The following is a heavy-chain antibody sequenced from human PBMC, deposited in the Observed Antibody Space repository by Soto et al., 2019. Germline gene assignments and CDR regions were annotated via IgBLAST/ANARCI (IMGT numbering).Heavy chain of an antibody. V-gene: IGHV1-18*01. CDR3: ARFGRARTMIFSYNAGIDV. D-gene: IGHD3-22*01. CDR2: ITAYTGHT. Sequence: QIQLAQSGPEVARPGASVNVSCKATGYIFSDYGISWARQAPVQGLEWTGWITAYTGHTKYSQILKVRVTMTTDSSPSTGYMELRRLRADDTAVYYCARFGRARTMIFSYNAGIDVRGQGTPVTVAS. CDR1: GYIFSDYG. J-gene: IGHJ6*02.